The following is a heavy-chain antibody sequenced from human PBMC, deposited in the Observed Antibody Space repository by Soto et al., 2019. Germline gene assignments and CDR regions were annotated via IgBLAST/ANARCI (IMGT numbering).Heavy chain of an antibody. V-gene: IGHV1-18*01. CDR1: GYAFTTYG. Sequence: QVHLVQSGAEVKKPGASVKVSCKGSGYAFTTYGITWVRQAPGQGLEWLGWISAHNGNTNYAQKLQGRVTVTRDTSTSTAYMELRSLRSDDTAVCYCARGRYGDYWGQGALVTDSS. CDR2: ISAHNGNT. D-gene: IGHD1-1*01. CDR3: ARGRYGDY. J-gene: IGHJ4*02.